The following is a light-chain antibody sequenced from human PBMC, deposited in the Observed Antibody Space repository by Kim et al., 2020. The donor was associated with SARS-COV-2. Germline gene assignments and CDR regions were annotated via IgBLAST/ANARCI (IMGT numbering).Light chain of an antibody. CDR2: GAS. CDR1: QSLFVASKNKNC. J-gene: IGKJ2*03. CDR3: QQYYSGYS. V-gene: IGKV4-1*01. Sequence: KATIKCRSSQSLFVASKNKNCVAWYQQRPGQPPKLLIDGASTRLSGGPARFSGSGSGTDFTLIITSLQAEDVALYYCQQYYSGYSFGQGTKVDIK.